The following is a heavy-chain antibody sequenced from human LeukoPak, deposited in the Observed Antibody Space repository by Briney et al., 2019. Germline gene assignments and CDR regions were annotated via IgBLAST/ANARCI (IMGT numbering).Heavy chain of an antibody. J-gene: IGHJ6*02. CDR1: GFTVSSNY. CDR3: ARSGGRITIFGVVNGMDV. CDR2: IYSGGST. D-gene: IGHD3-3*01. V-gene: IGHV3-53*01. Sequence: GGSLRLSCAASGFTVSSNYMSWVRQAPGKGLEWVSVIYSGGSTYYADSVKGRFTISRDNSKNTLYLQMNSLRAEDTAVYYCARSGGRITIFGVVNGMDVWGQGTTVTVSS.